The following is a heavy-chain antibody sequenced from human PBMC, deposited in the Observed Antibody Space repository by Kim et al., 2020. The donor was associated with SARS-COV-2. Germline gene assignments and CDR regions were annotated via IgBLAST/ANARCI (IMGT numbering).Heavy chain of an antibody. D-gene: IGHD2-15*01. V-gene: IGHV3-23*01. CDR3: ANLYLYCSGGSCDPRGSVLETPSYPFVDY. CDR2: ISGSGGST. J-gene: IGHJ4*02. Sequence: GGSLRLSCAASGFTFSSYAMSWVRQAPGKGLEWVSAISGSGGSTYYADSVKGRFTISRDNSKNTLYLQMNSLRAEDTAVYYCANLYLYCSGGSCDPRGSVLETPSYPFVDYWGQGTLVTVSS. CDR1: GFTFSSYA.